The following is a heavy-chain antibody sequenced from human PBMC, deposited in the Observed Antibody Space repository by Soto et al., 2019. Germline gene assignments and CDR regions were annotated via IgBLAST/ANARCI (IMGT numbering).Heavy chain of an antibody. V-gene: IGHV4-34*01. CDR3: ARERRGSSRNPSLYYYYYMDV. CDR1: GGSFSGYY. CDR2: INHSGST. J-gene: IGHJ6*03. Sequence: SETLSLTCAVYGGSFSGYYWSWIRQPPGKGLEWIGEINHSGSTNYNPSLKSRVTISVDTSKNQFSLKLSSVTAADTAVYYCARERRGSSRNPSLYYYYYMDVWGKGTTVTVSS. D-gene: IGHD1-26*01.